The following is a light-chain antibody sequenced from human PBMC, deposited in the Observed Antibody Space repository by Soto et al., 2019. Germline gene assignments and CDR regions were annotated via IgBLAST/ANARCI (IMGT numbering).Light chain of an antibody. Sequence: EIVLTQSPGTLSLSPGERATLSCRASQSISSSYLAWYQQKPGQAPRLLIYAASSRATGIPERFSGSGSGTDSTLTISRLEPDAFAVYYCQQYGSSSYTFGQGTQLEIK. CDR3: QQYGSSSYT. CDR2: AAS. J-gene: IGKJ2*01. V-gene: IGKV3-20*01. CDR1: QSISSSY.